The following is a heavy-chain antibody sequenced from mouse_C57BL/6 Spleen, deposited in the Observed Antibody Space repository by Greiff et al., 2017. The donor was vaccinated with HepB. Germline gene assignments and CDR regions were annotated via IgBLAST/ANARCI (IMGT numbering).Heavy chain of an antibody. V-gene: IGHV1-15*01. J-gene: IGHJ2*01. CDR2: IDPETGGT. CDR1: GYTFTDYE. Sequence: QVQLQQSGAELVRPGASVTLSCKASGYTFTDYEMHWVKQTPVHGLEWIGAIDPETGGTAYNQKFKGKAILTADKSSSTAYMELLSLTSEDSAVYYCTKDTTVVATGYFDYWGQGTTLTVSS. D-gene: IGHD1-1*01. CDR3: TKDTTVVATGYFDY.